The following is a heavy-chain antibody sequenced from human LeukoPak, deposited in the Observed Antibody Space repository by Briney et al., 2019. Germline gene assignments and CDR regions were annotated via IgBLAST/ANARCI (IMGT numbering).Heavy chain of an antibody. V-gene: IGHV3-30*04. J-gene: IGHJ4*02. Sequence: GGSLRLSCAASGFTFSSYAMHWVRQAPGKGLEWVAVVSYDGSIKYYADSVKHRFTISRDNSKNTLSLQMNSLRGEDTAVYYCVRDRRAVAIYFDSWGQGNLVSAS. CDR3: VRDRRAVAIYFDS. CDR2: VSYDGSIK. D-gene: IGHD6-19*01. CDR1: GFTFSSYA.